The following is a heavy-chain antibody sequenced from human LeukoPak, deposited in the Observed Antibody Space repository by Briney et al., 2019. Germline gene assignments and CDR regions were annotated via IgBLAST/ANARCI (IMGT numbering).Heavy chain of an antibody. CDR3: AKDPQRANWFDP. J-gene: IGHJ5*02. V-gene: IGHV3-23*01. CDR2: ISGSGGST. CDR1: GFTFSSYA. Sequence: SGGSLRLSCAASGFTFSSYAMSWVRQAPGKGLEWVSAISGSGGSTYYADSVKGRFTISRDNSKNTLYLQMNSLRAEDTAVYYCAKDPQRANWFDPWGQGTLVTVSS.